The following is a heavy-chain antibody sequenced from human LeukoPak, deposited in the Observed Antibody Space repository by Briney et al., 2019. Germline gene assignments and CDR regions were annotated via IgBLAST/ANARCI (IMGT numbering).Heavy chain of an antibody. V-gene: IGHV3-30*04. J-gene: IGHJ4*02. CDR1: GFTFSSYA. CDR2: ISYDGSNK. Sequence: PGRSLRLSCAASGFTFSSYAMHWVRQAPGKGLEWVEVISYDGSNKYYADSVKGRFTISRDNSKNTLYLQMNSLRAEDTAVYYCARDGDGYFDYWGQGTLVTVSS. CDR3: ARDGDGYFDY. D-gene: IGHD5-24*01.